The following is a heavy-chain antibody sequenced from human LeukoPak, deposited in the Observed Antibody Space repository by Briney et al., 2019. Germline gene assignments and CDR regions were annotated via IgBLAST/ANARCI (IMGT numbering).Heavy chain of an antibody. Sequence: SETLSPACTVSGGSISSYYWSWIRQPPGKGLEWIGYIYYSGSTNYNPSLKSRVTISVDTSKNQFSLKLSSVTAADTAVYYCARGLMVSLDYWGQGTLVTVSS. CDR2: IYYSGST. CDR1: GGSISSYY. J-gene: IGHJ4*02. D-gene: IGHD2-8*01. CDR3: ARGLMVSLDY. V-gene: IGHV4-59*12.